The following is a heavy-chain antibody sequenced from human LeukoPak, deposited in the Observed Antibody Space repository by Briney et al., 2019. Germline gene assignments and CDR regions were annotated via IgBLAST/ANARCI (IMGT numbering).Heavy chain of an antibody. V-gene: IGHV3-23*01. CDR1: GFTFSSYA. CDR3: AKANYGDSTYGGFDY. J-gene: IGHJ4*02. D-gene: IGHD4-17*01. CDR2: ISGSGGST. Sequence: PGGSLRLSCAASGFTFSSYAMSWVRQAPGKGLEWVSAISGSGGSTYYADPVKGRFTISRDNSKNTLYLQMNSLRAEDTAVYYCAKANYGDSTYGGFDYWGQGTLVTVSS.